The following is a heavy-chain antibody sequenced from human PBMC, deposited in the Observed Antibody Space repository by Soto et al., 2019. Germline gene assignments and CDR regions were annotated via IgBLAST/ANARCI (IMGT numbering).Heavy chain of an antibody. CDR1: GASIGSGGG. J-gene: IGHJ5*02. Sequence: PXGTLSLTVAVSGASIGSGGGWCWVRQPPGKGLEWIAEIFHDGNTNYSPSLKSRVTISVDKSQNQFSLNVYSVTAADTAVYYCARHEGWTGPDQWGQGTLVTVSS. CDR2: IFHDGNT. CDR3: ARHEGWTGPDQ. D-gene: IGHD2-8*02. V-gene: IGHV4-4*02.